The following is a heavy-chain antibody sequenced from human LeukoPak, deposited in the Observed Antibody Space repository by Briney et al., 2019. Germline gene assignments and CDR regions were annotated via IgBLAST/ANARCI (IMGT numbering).Heavy chain of an antibody. CDR3: ARRGTDYCTPSSCHPNWFAP. CDR2: IDGSSSRT. D-gene: IGHD4-11*01. Sequence: KPGGSLGLSCAASGFIFSDYYMSWMRQAPGKGLEWLSYIDGSSSRTNYADSVKGRFTISRDNVKNSLYLQMNSLRAEDTAVYFCARRGTDYCTPSSCHPNWFAPWGQGTQVTVSS. J-gene: IGHJ5*02. CDR1: GFIFSDYY. V-gene: IGHV3-11*03.